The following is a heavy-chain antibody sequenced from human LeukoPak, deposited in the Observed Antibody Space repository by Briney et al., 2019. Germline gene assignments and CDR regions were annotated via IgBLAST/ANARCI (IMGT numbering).Heavy chain of an antibody. Sequence: ASVKVSCKASGYTFTGYYMHWVRQAPGQGLEWMGRSNPNSGGTNYAQKFQGRVNMTRDTSISTAYMELSRLRSDDTAVYYCAREGTTGTTYAFDIWGQGTMVTVSS. CDR1: GYTFTGYY. V-gene: IGHV1-2*06. CDR3: AREGTTGTTYAFDI. D-gene: IGHD1-7*01. J-gene: IGHJ3*02. CDR2: SNPNSGGT.